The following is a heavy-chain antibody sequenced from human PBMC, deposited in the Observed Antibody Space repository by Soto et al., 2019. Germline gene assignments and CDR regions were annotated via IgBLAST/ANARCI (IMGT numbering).Heavy chain of an antibody. V-gene: IGHV4-39*01. CDR1: GGSISSSSYY. D-gene: IGHD6-13*01. CDR3: AVHPHSSPNRFDY. Sequence: QLQLQESGPGLVKPSETLSLTCTVSGGSISSSSYYWGWIRQPPGKGLEWIGSIYYSGSTYYNPSLKSRVTTPVDTSYTRSALKLRSLTAADTAVYYCAVHPHSSPNRFDYWGQGTLVTVSS. CDR2: IYYSGST. J-gene: IGHJ4*02.